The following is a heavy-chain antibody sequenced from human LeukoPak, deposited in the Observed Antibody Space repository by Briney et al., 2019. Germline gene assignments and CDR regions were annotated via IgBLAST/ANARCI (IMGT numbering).Heavy chain of an antibody. V-gene: IGHV3-48*03. J-gene: IGHJ6*02. D-gene: IGHD6-19*01. Sequence: GGSLRLSCAASGFTFSSYEMNWVRQAPGKGLEWVSYISSSGSTIYYADSVKVRFTISRDNAKNSLYLQMNSLRAEDTAVYYCARLRGWTYGMDVWGQGTTVTVSS. CDR2: ISSSGSTI. CDR1: GFTFSSYE. CDR3: ARLRGWTYGMDV.